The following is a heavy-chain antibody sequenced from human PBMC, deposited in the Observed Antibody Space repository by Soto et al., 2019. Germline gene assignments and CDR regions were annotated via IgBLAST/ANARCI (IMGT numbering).Heavy chain of an antibody. D-gene: IGHD6-19*01. Sequence: SGSLSLTCAVYGESFSGYCSSWISQTPGKGLEWIGEINHSGSTNYNPSLKSRVTISVDTSKNQFSLKLSSVTAADTAVYYCARAPMGAVAGYFDYWGQGTLVTVSS. V-gene: IGHV4-34*01. CDR3: ARAPMGAVAGYFDY. CDR2: INHSGST. J-gene: IGHJ4*02. CDR1: GESFSGYC.